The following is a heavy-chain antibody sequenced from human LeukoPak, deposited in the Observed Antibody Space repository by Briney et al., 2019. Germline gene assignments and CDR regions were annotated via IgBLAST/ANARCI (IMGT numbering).Heavy chain of an antibody. CDR3: AREERLRYFDWLLSKFDP. CDR2: TYYRSKWYN. V-gene: IGHV6-1*01. J-gene: IGHJ5*02. Sequence: SQTLSLTCAISGDSVSSNSAAWNWIRQSPSRGLEWLGRTYYRSKWYNDHAVSVKSRITINPDTSKNQFSLQLNSVTPEDTAVYYCAREERLRYFDWLLSKFDPWGQGTLVTVSS. D-gene: IGHD3-9*01. CDR1: GDSVSSNSAA.